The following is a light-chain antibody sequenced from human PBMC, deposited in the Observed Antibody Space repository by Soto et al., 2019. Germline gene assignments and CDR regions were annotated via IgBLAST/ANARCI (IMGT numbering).Light chain of an antibody. CDR3: QQYDSSLGT. Sequence: DIQMTQSPSILSASVGDRVTISCRASQTINSWLAWYQQKPGKAPRLLIYDAYSLESGVPSRFSGSGYGTEFTLTITGLQPDYFATYYCQQYDSSLGTFGQGTKVEVK. CDR1: QTINSW. J-gene: IGKJ1*01. V-gene: IGKV1-5*01. CDR2: DAY.